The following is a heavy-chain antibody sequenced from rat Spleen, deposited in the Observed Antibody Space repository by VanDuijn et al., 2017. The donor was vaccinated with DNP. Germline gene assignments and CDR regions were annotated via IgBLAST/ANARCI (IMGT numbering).Heavy chain of an antibody. V-gene: IGHV3-3*01. CDR2: INSAGST. Sequence: EVQLQESGPGLVKPSQSLSLTCSVTGYSISGSYRWNWIRKFPGNKLEWMGYINSAGSTHYNPSLKSRISITRDTSKNQFFLQVISVTPEDTATYYWARMHSGCDNWGQGVMVTVSS. CDR1: GYSISGSYR. J-gene: IGHJ2*01. CDR3: ARMHSGCDN. D-gene: IGHD1-4*01.